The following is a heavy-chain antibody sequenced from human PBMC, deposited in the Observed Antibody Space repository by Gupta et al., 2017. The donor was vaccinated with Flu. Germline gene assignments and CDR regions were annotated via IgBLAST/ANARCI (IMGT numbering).Heavy chain of an antibody. J-gene: IGHJ4*02. CDR3: TRGGYWEPPDF. D-gene: IGHD1-26*01. CDR2: IKQDGSEK. V-gene: IGHV3-7*04. CDR1: GFISGRYW. Sequence: EVRLVESGGGSVQPGGSLRLSCAASGFISGRYWMTWVRQAPGKGLEWVANIKQDGSEKHYVDSVEGRFSVSRDNGKNALYLQMNSLRVDDTGVYYCTRGGYWEPPDFWGQGTLVTVSS.